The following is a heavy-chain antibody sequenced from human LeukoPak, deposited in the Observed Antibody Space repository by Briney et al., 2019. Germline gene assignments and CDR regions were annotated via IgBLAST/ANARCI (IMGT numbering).Heavy chain of an antibody. Sequence: GRSLRLSCAASGFTFSSYGMHWVRQAPGKGLEWVAVIWYDGSDKYYADSVKGRFTISRENSKNTLYLQMNSLRAEDTAVYYCATDQGIYWGQGILVTVSS. J-gene: IGHJ4*02. CDR3: ATDQGIY. CDR1: GFTFSSYG. V-gene: IGHV3-33*01. CDR2: IWYDGSDK.